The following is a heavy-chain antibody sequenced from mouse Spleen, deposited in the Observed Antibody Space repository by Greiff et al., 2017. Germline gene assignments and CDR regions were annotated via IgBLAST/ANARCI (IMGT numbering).Heavy chain of an antibody. V-gene: IGHV5-17*01. J-gene: IGHJ2*01. CDR1: GFTFSDYG. D-gene: IGHD4-1*02. CDR2: ISSGSSTI. CDR3: ARQLGLGYFDY. Sequence: EVKLVESGGGLVKPGGSLKLSCAASGFTFSDYGMHWVRQAPEQGLEWVAYISSGSSTIYYADTVKGRFTISRDNAKNTLFLQMTSLRSEDTAMYYCARQLGLGYFDYWGQGTTLTVSS.